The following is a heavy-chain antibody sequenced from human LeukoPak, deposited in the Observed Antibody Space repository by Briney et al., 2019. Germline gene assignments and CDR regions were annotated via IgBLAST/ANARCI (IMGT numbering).Heavy chain of an antibody. Sequence: KASETLSLTCSVSGASISSGSNYWGWIRQPPGKTLEWIGSIYSSGSTYYNPSLKSRVIIIIDTPKNHFSLTLSSVTASDTAVYYCASSPYDILTGYQKYNWFNPWGQGTLVTVSS. CDR2: IYSSGST. CDR1: GASISSGSNY. D-gene: IGHD3-9*01. J-gene: IGHJ5*02. CDR3: ASSPYDILTGYQKYNWFNP. V-gene: IGHV4-39*07.